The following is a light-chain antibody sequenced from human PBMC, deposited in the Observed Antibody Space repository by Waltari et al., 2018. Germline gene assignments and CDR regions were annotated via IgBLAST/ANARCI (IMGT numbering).Light chain of an antibody. CDR1: QSVINY. CDR3: QQRISGWT. CDR2: DAS. Sequence: PGESATLSCRASQSVINYFALSQQKPGQAPRLLISDASNRATGIPARFSGSGSGTDFRLTISSLEPEDFAFYYCQQRISGWTFGQGTKVEIK. J-gene: IGKJ1*01. V-gene: IGKV3-11*01.